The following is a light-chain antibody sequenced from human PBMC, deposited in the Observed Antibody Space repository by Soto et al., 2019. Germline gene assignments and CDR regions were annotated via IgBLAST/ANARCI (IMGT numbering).Light chain of an antibody. V-gene: IGLV2-11*01. CDR1: SGDVGGYNF. Sequence: QSVLTQPRSVSGSPGQSVTISCSGTSGDVGGYNFVSWYQQHPGKAPTLVIFDVSQRPSGVHDRYSVYKSGSTASLTISGLQADDEADYYCCSYGGSYTWVFGGGTKLTVL. CDR3: CSYGGSYTWV. J-gene: IGLJ3*02. CDR2: DVS.